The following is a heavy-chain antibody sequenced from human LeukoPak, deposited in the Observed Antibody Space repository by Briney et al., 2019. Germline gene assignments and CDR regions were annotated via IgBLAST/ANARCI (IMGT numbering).Heavy chain of an antibody. D-gene: IGHD1-26*01. Sequence: GGSLRLSCAASGFTFSSYAMSWVRQAPGKGLEWVSAFSGSGGSTYYADSVKGRFTISRDNSKNTLYLQMNSLRAEDTAVYYCARRLSGSYYAYFVCWGQGTLVTVSS. CDR1: GFTFSSYA. CDR2: FSGSGGST. J-gene: IGHJ4*02. CDR3: ARRLSGSYYAYFVC. V-gene: IGHV3-23*01.